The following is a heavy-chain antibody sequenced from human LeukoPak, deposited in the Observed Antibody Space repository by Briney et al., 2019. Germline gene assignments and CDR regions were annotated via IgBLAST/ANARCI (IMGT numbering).Heavy chain of an antibody. CDR2: IWYDGNKV. D-gene: IGHD6-19*01. J-gene: IGHJ5*02. V-gene: IGHV3-33*01. Sequence: GGSLRLSSAASGFTFRNYGRHWGRQAPGKGLEWVAVIWYDGNKVYYADSVKGRFTISRDNSKNTVYLQMSSLRGEDTAVYYCARDIAVAGTYHFDPWCQGTLVIVSS. CDR1: GFTFRNYG. CDR3: ARDIAVAGTYHFDP.